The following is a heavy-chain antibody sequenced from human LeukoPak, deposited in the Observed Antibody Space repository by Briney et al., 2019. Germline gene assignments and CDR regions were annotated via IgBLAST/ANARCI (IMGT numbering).Heavy chain of an antibody. CDR3: AKDPYLTGYYLF. D-gene: IGHD3-9*01. Sequence: PSETLSLTCTVSGGSISSSRHHWSWVRQAPGKGLEWVSAISGSGGSTYYADSVKGRFTISRDNSKNTLYLQMNSLRAEDTAVYYCAKDPYLTGYYLFWGQGTLVTVSS. J-gene: IGHJ4*02. V-gene: IGHV3-23*01. CDR2: ISGSGGST. CDR1: GGSISSSRHH.